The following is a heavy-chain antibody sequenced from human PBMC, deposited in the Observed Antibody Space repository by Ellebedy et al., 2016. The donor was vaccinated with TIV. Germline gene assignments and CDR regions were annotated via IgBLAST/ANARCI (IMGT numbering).Heavy chain of an antibody. Sequence: PGGSLRLSCAASGFTFSSYAMHWVRQAPGKGLEWVAVISYDGSNKYYADSVKGRFTISRDNSKNTLYLQMNSLRAEDTAVYYCARDPSPINYDFWSGYPPHYFDYWGQGTLVTVSS. CDR3: ARDPSPINYDFWSGYPPHYFDY. CDR1: GFTFSSYA. V-gene: IGHV3-30-3*01. CDR2: ISYDGSNK. J-gene: IGHJ4*02. D-gene: IGHD3-3*01.